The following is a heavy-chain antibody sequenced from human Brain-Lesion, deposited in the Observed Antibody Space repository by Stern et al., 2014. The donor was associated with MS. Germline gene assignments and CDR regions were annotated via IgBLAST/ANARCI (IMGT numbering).Heavy chain of an antibody. CDR1: GGSISSGGYY. Sequence: VQLVESGPGLVKPSQTLSLSCTVSGGSISSGGYYWSWIRQPAGKGLEWIGRIFNSGSTSYNPSLKSRVTLSIDTSQNQFSLRVNPMTAADTAVYYCARGRVVPGFQYYATDVWGQGTTVIVSS. CDR3: ARGRVVPGFQYYATDV. CDR2: IFNSGST. J-gene: IGHJ6*02. V-gene: IGHV4-61*02. D-gene: IGHD2-2*01.